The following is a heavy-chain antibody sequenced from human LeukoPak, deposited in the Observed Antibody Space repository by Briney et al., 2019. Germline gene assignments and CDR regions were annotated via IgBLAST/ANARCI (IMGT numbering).Heavy chain of an antibody. CDR2: IYYSGST. D-gene: IGHD3-10*01. V-gene: IGHV4-59*01. J-gene: IGHJ6*02. CDR1: GGSISSYY. CDR3: ARVGGSNYYYYGMDV. Sequence: PSETPSLTCTVSGGSISSYYWSWIRQPPGKGLEWIGYIYYSGSTNYNPSLKSRVTISVDTSKNQFSLKLSSVTAADTAVYYCARVGGSNYYYYGMDVWGQGTTVTVSS.